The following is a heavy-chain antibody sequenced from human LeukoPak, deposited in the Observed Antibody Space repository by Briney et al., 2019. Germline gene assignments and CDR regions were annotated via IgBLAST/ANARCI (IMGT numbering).Heavy chain of an antibody. CDR2: IIPIFGTA. CDR3: ARVDTAMVTFDY. Sequence: ASVKVSCKASGGTFSSYAISWVRQAPGQGLEWMGGIIPIFGTANYAQKFQGRVTITADKSTSTAYMELGSLRSEDTAVYYCARVDTAMVTFDYWGQGTLVTVSS. D-gene: IGHD5-18*01. J-gene: IGHJ4*02. V-gene: IGHV1-69*06. CDR1: GGTFSSYA.